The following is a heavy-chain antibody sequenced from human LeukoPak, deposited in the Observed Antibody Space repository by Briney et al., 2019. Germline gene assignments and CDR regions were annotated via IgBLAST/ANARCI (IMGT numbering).Heavy chain of an antibody. V-gene: IGHV4-61*02. Sequence: SETLSLTCTVSGGSISSGSYYWSWIRQPAGKGLEWIGRIYTSGSTNYNPSLKSRVTISVDTSKNQFSLKLSSVTAADTAVYYCARLNADSYYFYGSGSYQAYYFDYWGQGTLVTVSS. CDR1: GGSISSGSYY. CDR2: IYTSGST. D-gene: IGHD3-10*01. CDR3: ARLNADSYYFYGSGSYQAYYFDY. J-gene: IGHJ4*02.